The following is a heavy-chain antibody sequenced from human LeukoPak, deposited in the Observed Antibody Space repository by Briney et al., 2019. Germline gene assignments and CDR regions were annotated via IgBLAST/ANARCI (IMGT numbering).Heavy chain of an antibody. CDR2: ISSSGSTI. J-gene: IGHJ4*02. CDR3: ARGGLTAAGRLADF. D-gene: IGHD6-13*01. V-gene: IGHV3-48*03. Sequence: GGSLRLSCAASGFTFSSYEMNWVRQAPGKGLEWVSYISSSGSTIYYADSVKGRFTISRDNAKNSLYLQMNSLRAEDTAVYYCARGGLTAAGRLADFWGQGTLVTVSS. CDR1: GFTFSSYE.